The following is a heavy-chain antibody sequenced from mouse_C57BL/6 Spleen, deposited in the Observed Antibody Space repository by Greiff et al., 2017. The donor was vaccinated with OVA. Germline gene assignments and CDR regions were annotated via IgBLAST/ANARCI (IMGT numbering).Heavy chain of an antibody. CDR3: TRGNYYGSGCFDY. V-gene: IGHV1-15*01. J-gene: IGHJ2*01. D-gene: IGHD1-1*01. CDR2: IDPETGGT. Sequence: QVQLQQSGAELVRPGASVTLSCKASGYTFTDYEMHWVKQTPVHGLEWIGAIDPETGGTAYNQKFKGKAILTADKSSSTAYMELRSLTSEASAVYYCTRGNYYGSGCFDYWGQGTTLTVSS. CDR1: GYTFTDYE.